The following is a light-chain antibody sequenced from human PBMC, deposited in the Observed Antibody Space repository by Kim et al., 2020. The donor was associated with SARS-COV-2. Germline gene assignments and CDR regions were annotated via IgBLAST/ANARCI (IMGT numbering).Light chain of an antibody. V-gene: IGLV3-1*01. Sequence: SYELTQPPSVSVSPGQTASITCSGSKLGDKYAYWYQKKPGQSPVLVIYQHTKRPSGISQRFSGSSSGNTATLTISRAQTMDEAYYYCQAWDSSTAVFGGG. CDR1: KLGDKY. CDR2: QHT. CDR3: QAWDSSTAV. J-gene: IGLJ3*02.